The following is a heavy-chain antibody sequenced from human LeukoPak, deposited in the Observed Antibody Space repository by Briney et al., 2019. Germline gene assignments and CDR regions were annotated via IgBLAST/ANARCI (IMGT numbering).Heavy chain of an antibody. J-gene: IGHJ2*01. CDR3: ARESDWYFDL. V-gene: IGHV4-34*01. Sequence: SETLSLTCAVYGGSFSGYYWSWIRQPPGKGLEWIGEINHSGSTNYNPSLKSRVTISVHTSKNQFSLKLSSVTAADTAVYSCARESDWYFDLWGRGPLVTVSS. CDR1: GGSFSGYY. CDR2: INHSGST.